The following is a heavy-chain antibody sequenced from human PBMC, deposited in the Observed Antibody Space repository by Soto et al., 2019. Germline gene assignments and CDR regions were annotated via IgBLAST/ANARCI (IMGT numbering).Heavy chain of an antibody. D-gene: IGHD3-3*01. J-gene: IGHJ4*02. CDR1: GGSISSNNW. CDR2: IYHSGRT. Sequence: PSETLSLTCAVSGGSISSNNWWSWVRQAPGKGLEWIGEIYHSGRTSYNPSLRSRVTMSVDKSKNQFSLIVTSVTAADTAVYYCTNDRSGHPSYSDNWGPGTLVTVSS. V-gene: IGHV4-4*02. CDR3: TNDRSGHPSYSDN.